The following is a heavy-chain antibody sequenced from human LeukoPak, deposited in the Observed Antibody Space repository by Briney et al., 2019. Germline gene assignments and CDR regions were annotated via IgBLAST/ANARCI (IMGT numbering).Heavy chain of an antibody. CDR1: GGSFSGYY. CDR2: INHSGST. J-gene: IGHJ6*02. CDR3: ARGSHPPGEAVAGQNYYYYYGMDV. V-gene: IGHV4-34*01. Sequence: PSETLSLTCAVYGGSFSGYYWSWIRQPPGKGLEWIGEINHSGSTNYNPSLKSRVTISVDTSKNQFSLKLSSVTAADTAVYYCARGSHPPGEAVAGQNYYYYYGMDVWGQGTTVTVSS. D-gene: IGHD6-19*01.